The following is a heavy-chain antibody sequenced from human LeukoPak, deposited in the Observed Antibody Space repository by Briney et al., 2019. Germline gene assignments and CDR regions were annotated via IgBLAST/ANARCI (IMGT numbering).Heavy chain of an antibody. D-gene: IGHD3-22*01. CDR2: IYYSGSP. V-gene: IGHV4-61*05. J-gene: IGHJ5*02. CDR3: ARGLKWFDP. Sequence: PSETLSLTCTVSGGSISSSSYYWGWIRQPPGKGLEWIGYIYYSGSPNYNPSLKSRVTISVDTPKNQFSLKLSSVTAADTAVYYCARGLKWFDPWGQGTLVTVSS. CDR1: GGSISSSSYY.